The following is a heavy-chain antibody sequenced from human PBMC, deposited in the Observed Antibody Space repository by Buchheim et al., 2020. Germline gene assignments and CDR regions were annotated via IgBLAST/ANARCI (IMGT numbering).Heavy chain of an antibody. CDR2: ISYDGSNK. V-gene: IGHV3-30*18. Sequence: QVQLVESGGGVVQPGRSLRLSCAASGFTFSSYGMHWVRQAPGKGLEWVAVISYDGSNKYYADSAKGRFTISRDNSKNTLYLQMNSLRAEDTAVYYCAKPAYCSGGSCHYFDYWGQGTL. J-gene: IGHJ4*02. D-gene: IGHD2-15*01. CDR3: AKPAYCSGGSCHYFDY. CDR1: GFTFSSYG.